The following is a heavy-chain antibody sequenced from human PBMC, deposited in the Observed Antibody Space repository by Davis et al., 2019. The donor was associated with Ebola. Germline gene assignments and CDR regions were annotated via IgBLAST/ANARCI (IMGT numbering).Heavy chain of an antibody. CDR2: IYSGGST. J-gene: IGHJ4*02. CDR3: AKGTRDY. Sequence: GESLKISCAASGFIFSSYTMNWVRQAPGKGLEWVSVIYSGGSTYYADSVKGRFTISRDNSKNSLYLQMNSLRAEDTAVYYCAKGTRDYWGQGTLVTVSS. CDR1: GFIFSSYT. V-gene: IGHV3-53*01.